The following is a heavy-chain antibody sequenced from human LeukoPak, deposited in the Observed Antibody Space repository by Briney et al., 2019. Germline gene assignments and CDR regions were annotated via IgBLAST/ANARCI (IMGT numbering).Heavy chain of an antibody. J-gene: IGHJ4*02. CDR3: ARHSYFDY. Sequence: SETLSLTCTVSGGSISSYYWSWIRQPPGKGLEWIGYIYYSGSAYYNPSLKSRVTISVDTSKNQFSLKLSSVTAADTAVYYCARHSYFDYWGQGTLVTVSS. CDR1: GGSISSYY. D-gene: IGHD1-26*01. CDR2: IYYSGSA. V-gene: IGHV4-59*04.